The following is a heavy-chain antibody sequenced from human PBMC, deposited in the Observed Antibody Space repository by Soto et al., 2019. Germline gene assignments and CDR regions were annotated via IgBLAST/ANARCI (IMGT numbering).Heavy chain of an antibody. D-gene: IGHD2-15*01. CDR1: GYTFTSYG. V-gene: IGHV1-18*01. CDR3: ARDNRYCSRGSCYPRYFQH. Sequence: QVQLVQSGAEVKKPGASVKVSCKASGYTFTSYGISWVRQAPGQRLEWMGWISAYNGNTNYAQKLQGRVTMTTDTTTDSAFLERRSLRSDDTAVYYGARDNRYCSRGSCYPRYFQHLGPGTLGTVSS. CDR2: ISAYNGNT. J-gene: IGHJ1*01.